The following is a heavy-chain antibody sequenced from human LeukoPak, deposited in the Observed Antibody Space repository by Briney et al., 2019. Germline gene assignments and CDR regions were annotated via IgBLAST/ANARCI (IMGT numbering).Heavy chain of an antibody. Sequence: SETLSLTCTVSGTSLSPLHWTWFRQPAGQRLEWIGLIYFTGTATLNPSPRSRVAMSVDLPKNQLFLKLASMTDADTAMYYCARKDGDYWGQGTLVSVSS. CDR1: GTSLSPLH. CDR3: ARKDGDY. J-gene: IGHJ4*02. V-gene: IGHV4-4*07. CDR2: IYFTGTA.